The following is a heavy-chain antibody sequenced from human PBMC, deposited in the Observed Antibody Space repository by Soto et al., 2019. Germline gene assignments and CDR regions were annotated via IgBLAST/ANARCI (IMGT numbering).Heavy chain of an antibody. V-gene: IGHV1-3*01. D-gene: IGHD3-3*01. CDR2: INAGNGNT. CDR1: GYTFTSYA. J-gene: IGHJ6*03. Sequence: ASVKVSCKASGYTFTSYAMHWVRQAPGQRLEWMGWINAGNGNTKYSQKFQGRVTITRDTSASTAYMELSSLRSEDTAVYYCARSLTIFGVVIILPFDYYYMDVWGKGTTVTVSS. CDR3: ARSLTIFGVVIILPFDYYYMDV.